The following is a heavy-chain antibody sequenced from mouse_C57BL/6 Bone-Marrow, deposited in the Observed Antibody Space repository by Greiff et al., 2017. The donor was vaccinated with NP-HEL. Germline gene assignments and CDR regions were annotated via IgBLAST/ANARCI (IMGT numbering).Heavy chain of an antibody. V-gene: IGHV1-80*01. Sequence: QVQLQQSGAELVKPGASVKISCKASGYEFSNYWMNWVKQRPGKGLEWIGQIYPGDGDTNYTGKFKDKATLTADKSSSTAYMPLSRLTSEDSAVYFCARGAYWGQGTLVTVSA. CDR2: IYPGDGDT. CDR3: ARGAY. CDR1: GYEFSNYW. J-gene: IGHJ3*01.